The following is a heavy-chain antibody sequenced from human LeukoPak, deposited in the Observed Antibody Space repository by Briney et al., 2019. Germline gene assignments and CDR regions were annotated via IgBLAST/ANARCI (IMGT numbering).Heavy chain of an antibody. CDR1: GGSFSGYY. CDR2: INHSGST. D-gene: IGHD2-2*01. V-gene: IGHV4-34*01. CDR3: ARVKVYCSSTSCPLGWFDP. Sequence: SETQSLTCAVYGGSFSGYYWSWIRQPPGKGLEWIGEINHSGSTSYNPSLKSRVTISVDTSKNQFSLKLSSVTAADTAVYYCARVKVYCSSTSCPLGWFDPWGQGTLVTVSS. J-gene: IGHJ5*02.